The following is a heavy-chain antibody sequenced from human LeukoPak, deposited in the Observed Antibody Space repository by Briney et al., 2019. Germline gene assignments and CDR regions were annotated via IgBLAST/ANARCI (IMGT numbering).Heavy chain of an antibody. CDR2: IYYSGST. V-gene: IGHV4-30-4*01. Sequence: SETLSLTCTVSGGSISSGDYYWSWIRQPPGKGLEWIGYIYYSGSTYYNPSLQSRVTISVDTSKNHFSLKLSSVTAADTAVYYCARGHYYYGSGSYFFGHWFDPWGQGTLVTVSS. D-gene: IGHD3-10*01. CDR3: ARGHYYYGSGSYFFGHWFDP. J-gene: IGHJ5*02. CDR1: GGSISSGDYY.